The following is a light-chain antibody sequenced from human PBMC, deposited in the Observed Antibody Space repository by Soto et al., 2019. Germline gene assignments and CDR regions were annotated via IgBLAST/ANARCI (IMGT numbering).Light chain of an antibody. V-gene: IGKV3-15*01. J-gene: IGKJ1*01. CDR2: GAS. CDR3: QQDNNWARA. CDR1: QSVRSN. Sequence: ERVMTQSPATLSVSTGERATLSCRASQSVRSNLPWYQQDPGQAPRVLINGASIRATGIPARFSGSGSGTEFNLSLSSLQPEDFAVYYGQQDNNWARAFGQGAKVEI.